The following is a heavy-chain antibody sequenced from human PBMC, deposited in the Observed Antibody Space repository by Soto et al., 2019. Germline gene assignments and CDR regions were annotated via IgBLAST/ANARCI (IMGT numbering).Heavy chain of an antibody. Sequence: ASVKVSCKASGYTFTSYGISWVRQAPGQGLEWMGWISAYNGNTNYAQKLQGRVTMTTDTSTSTAYMELSSLRSEDTAVYYCAREMAKSKGYYDYGMDVRGQGTPVTASS. D-gene: IGHD5-12*01. J-gene: IGHJ6*02. CDR1: GYTFTSYG. CDR2: ISAYNGNT. V-gene: IGHV1-18*01. CDR3: AREMAKSKGYYDYGMDV.